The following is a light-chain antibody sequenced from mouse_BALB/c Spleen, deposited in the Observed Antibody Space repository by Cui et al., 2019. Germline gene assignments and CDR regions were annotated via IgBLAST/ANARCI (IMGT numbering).Light chain of an antibody. V-gene: IGKV4-55*01. CDR3: QQWSSYLLT. Sequence: QIVLTQSPAIMSASPGEKVTMTCSASSSVSYMYWYQQKPGSSPRLLIYDTSNLASGVPVRFSGSGSGTSYSLTISRMEAEDAATYYCQQWSSYLLTFGAGTKLELK. J-gene: IGKJ5*01. CDR1: SSVSY. CDR2: DTS.